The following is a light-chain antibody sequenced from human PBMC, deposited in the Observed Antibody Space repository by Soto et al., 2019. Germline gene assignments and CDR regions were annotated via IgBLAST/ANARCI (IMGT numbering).Light chain of an antibody. CDR1: SSDVGGYNY. J-gene: IGLJ2*01. Sequence: QSVLTQPASVSGWPGQSITISCTGTSSDVGGYNYVSWYQQHPRKAPKLMIYNVSNRPSGVSNRFSGSKSGNTASLAISGLQAEDEADYYCSSYTRSRVLFGGGTKVTVL. V-gene: IGLV2-14*03. CDR3: SSYTRSRVL. CDR2: NVS.